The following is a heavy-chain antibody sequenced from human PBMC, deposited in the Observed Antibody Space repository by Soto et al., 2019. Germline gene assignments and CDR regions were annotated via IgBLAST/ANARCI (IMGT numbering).Heavy chain of an antibody. CDR3: AKGGAIVAAGTRVYLYNAMDV. Sequence: QVQLVQSGTEVKRPGDSVKVSCKASGYTFTGYYVHWVRQAPGQGLEWMGWSNPNSGDTYLAQRFQGRVTMNRDTSIGTADMELRGLTSDDTAEYYCAKGGAIVAAGTRVYLYNAMDVWGQGTTVTVSS. J-gene: IGHJ6*02. D-gene: IGHD1-26*01. V-gene: IGHV1-2*02. CDR2: SNPNSGDT. CDR1: GYTFTGYY.